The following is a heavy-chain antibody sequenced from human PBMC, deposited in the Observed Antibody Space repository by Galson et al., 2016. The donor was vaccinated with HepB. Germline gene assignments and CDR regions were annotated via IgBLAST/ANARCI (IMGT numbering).Heavy chain of an antibody. Sequence: ALILSCAASGCTSSSYSRNGVRQAPGRVLEWGPCISRTSTYMYYADSVNGRCTISRDTAKNPHSLQMNSLRAEDTALYYCARDPGIAASNRVGENAFDIWGQGTMVTVSS. CDR1: GCTSSSYS. CDR3: ARDPGIAASNRVGENAFDI. D-gene: IGHD6-13*01. J-gene: IGHJ3*02. V-gene: IGHV3-21*01. CDR2: ISRTSTYM.